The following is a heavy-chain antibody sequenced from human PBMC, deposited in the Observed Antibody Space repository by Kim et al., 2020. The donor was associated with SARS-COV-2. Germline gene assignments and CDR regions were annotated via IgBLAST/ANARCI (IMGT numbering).Heavy chain of an antibody. V-gene: IGHV3-30-3*01. Sequence: GGSLRLSWAASGFSFSSYAMHWVRQAPGKGLEWVAVISYDGSNRYYAYSVKGRFTISRDNSKNTLYLQMNSLRAEDTAVYYCAREFLSAAGPPFDYWGQG. D-gene: IGHD6-13*01. CDR1: GFSFSSYA. J-gene: IGHJ4*02. CDR3: AREFLSAAGPPFDY. CDR2: ISYDGSNR.